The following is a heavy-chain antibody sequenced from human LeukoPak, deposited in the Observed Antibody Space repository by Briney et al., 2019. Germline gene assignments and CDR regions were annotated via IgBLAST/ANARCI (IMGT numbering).Heavy chain of an antibody. CDR2: IYSGGST. CDR3: ARAGGYCTNGVCFDFDY. Sequence: GGSLRLSCAASGFTVSSNYMSWVRQAPGKGLEWASVIYSGGSTYYADSVKGRFTISRDNSKNTLYLQMNSLRAEDTAVYYCARAGGYCTNGVCFDFDYWGQGTLVTVSS. J-gene: IGHJ4*02. CDR1: GFTVSSNY. V-gene: IGHV3-66*02. D-gene: IGHD2-8*01.